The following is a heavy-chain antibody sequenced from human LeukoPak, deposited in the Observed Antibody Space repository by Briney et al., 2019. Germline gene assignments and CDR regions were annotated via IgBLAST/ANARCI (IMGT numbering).Heavy chain of an antibody. V-gene: IGHV4-61*05. CDR1: GGSISSSSYY. D-gene: IGHD3-22*01. Sequence: SETLSLTCTVSGGSISSSSYYWGWIRQPPGKGLEWIGYIYYSGSTNYNPSLKSRVAISVDTSKNQFSLKLSSVTAADTAVYYCARLFDSSGYPGDYYYYMDVWGKGTTVTVSS. CDR3: ARLFDSSGYPGDYYYYMDV. CDR2: IYYSGST. J-gene: IGHJ6*03.